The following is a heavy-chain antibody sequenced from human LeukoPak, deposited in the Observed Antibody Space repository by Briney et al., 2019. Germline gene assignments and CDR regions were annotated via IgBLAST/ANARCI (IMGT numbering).Heavy chain of an antibody. V-gene: IGHV1-18*01. Sequence: ASVKVSCKASGYTFTSHGISWVRQAPGQGLEWMGWISAYNGNTNYAQKLQGRVTMTTDTSTSTAYMELRSLRSDDTAVYYCARDWAPAAIPGYHYYGMDVWGQGTTVTVSS. CDR1: GYTFTSHG. D-gene: IGHD2-2*02. CDR3: ARDWAPAAIPGYHYYGMDV. J-gene: IGHJ6*02. CDR2: ISAYNGNT.